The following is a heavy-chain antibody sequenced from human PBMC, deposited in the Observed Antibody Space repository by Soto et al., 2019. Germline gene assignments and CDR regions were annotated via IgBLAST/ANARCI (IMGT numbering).Heavy chain of an antibody. D-gene: IGHD2-21*02. Sequence: ASVKVSCKVSGYTLTELSMHWVRQAPGKGLEWMGGFDPEDGETIYAQKFQGRVTMTEDTSTDTAYMELSSLRSEDTAVYYCATGGCGGDCYRHPDNWFDPWGQGTLVTVSS. CDR3: ATGGCGGDCYRHPDNWFDP. J-gene: IGHJ5*02. CDR1: GYTLTELS. V-gene: IGHV1-24*01. CDR2: FDPEDGET.